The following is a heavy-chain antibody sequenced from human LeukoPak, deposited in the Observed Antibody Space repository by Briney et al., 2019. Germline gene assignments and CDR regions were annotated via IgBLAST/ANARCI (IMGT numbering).Heavy chain of an antibody. CDR3: AREGIAATGWYFDL. CDR1: GYSFTSYW. D-gene: IGHD6-13*01. Sequence: SLKISCKGSGYSFTSYWICWGRQIPVKCVELMVIIYPGDSDTRYSPSFQGQVTISAEKSISTAYLQWSSLKASDTAMYYCAREGIAATGWYFDLWGRGTLVTVSS. CDR2: IYPGDSDT. V-gene: IGHV5-51*01. J-gene: IGHJ2*01.